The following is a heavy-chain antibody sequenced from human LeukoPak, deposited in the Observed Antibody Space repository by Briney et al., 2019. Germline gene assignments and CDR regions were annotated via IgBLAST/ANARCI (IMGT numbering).Heavy chain of an antibody. D-gene: IGHD3-3*02. CDR3: AKGIGWFAY. V-gene: IGHV4-59*01. CDR2: IHYSGNT. J-gene: IGHJ5*01. CDR1: GGSISGYH. Sequence: DPSETLSLTCTVSGGSISGYHWSWIRQPPGKGLEWIGYIHYSGNTNYNPSLKSRVTISVDTSKNQFPLKLSSVTAADTTVYFCAKGIGWFAYWGQGTLITVSS.